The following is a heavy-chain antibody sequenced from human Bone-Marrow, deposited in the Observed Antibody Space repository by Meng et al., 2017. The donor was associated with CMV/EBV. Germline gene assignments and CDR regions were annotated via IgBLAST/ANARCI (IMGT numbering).Heavy chain of an antibody. CDR1: GYSISSGYY. CDR2: IYHSGST. V-gene: IGHV4-38-2*02. Sequence: GSLRLSCTVSGYSISSGYYWGWIRQPPGKGLEWIGSIYHSGSTYYNPSLKSRVTISVDTSKNQFSLKLSSVTAADTAVYYCARARELLQGHNWFDPWGQGTLVTVSS. CDR3: ARARELLQGHNWFDP. J-gene: IGHJ5*02. D-gene: IGHD1-26*01.